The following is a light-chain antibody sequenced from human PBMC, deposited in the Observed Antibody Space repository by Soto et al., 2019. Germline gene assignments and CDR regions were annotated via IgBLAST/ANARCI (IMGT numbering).Light chain of an antibody. CDR2: GAS. J-gene: IGKJ4*01. CDR3: QQYINWPPLT. CDR1: QSVRSN. Sequence: MTQSPSSLSASVGDRATLSCRASQSVRSNLAWYQQKPGQAPRLFIFGASTRATNISARFTGSGSGTEFTLTISSLQSEDFAVYYCQQYINWPPLTFGGGTKVDIK. V-gene: IGKV3-15*01.